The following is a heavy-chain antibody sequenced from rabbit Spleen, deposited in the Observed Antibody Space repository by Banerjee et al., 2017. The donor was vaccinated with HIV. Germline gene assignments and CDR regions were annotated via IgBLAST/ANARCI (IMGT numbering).Heavy chain of an antibody. D-gene: IGHD1-1*01. CDR2: IDAGSSGFT. CDR1: GFSFSSSYY. CDR3: ARDLTSVVGWNFNL. J-gene: IGHJ4*01. Sequence: QSLEESGGGLVQPEGSLTLTCTASGFSFSSSYYICWVRQAPGKGLEWIACIDAGSSGFTYFATWAKGRFTISRTSSTTVTLQMTSLTAADTATYFCARDLTSVVGWNFNLWGQGTLVTVS. V-gene: IGHV1S40*01.